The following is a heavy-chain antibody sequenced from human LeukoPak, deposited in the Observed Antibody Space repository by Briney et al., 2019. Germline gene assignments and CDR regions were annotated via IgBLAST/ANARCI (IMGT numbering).Heavy chain of an antibody. CDR1: GFSFSGSW. CDR3: VSPLLSGATLGY. D-gene: IGHD1-26*01. J-gene: IGHJ4*02. V-gene: IGHV3-74*01. CDR2: INTDGGTT. Sequence: GGSLRLSCAAAGFSFSGSWMHWVRQAPGRGLVWVSRINTDGGTTVYADSVKGRFTISRDNAKNMVYLQLNSLRVEDTAVHYCVSPLLSGATLGYWGQGTLVTVSS.